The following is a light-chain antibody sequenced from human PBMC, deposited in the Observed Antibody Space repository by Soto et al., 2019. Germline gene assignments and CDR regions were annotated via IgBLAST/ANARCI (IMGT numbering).Light chain of an antibody. J-gene: IGKJ3*01. CDR2: GVS. V-gene: IGKV3-20*01. CDR1: QSVGRTS. Sequence: EIVLTQSPGTLSLSPGERATLSCRASQSVGRTSLAWYQQKPGQAPKLLLYGVSSRATGIPDRFSGSGSGTDFTLTISRLEPEDFAVYYCQQYGTSPLTFGPGTKVDI. CDR3: QQYGTSPLT.